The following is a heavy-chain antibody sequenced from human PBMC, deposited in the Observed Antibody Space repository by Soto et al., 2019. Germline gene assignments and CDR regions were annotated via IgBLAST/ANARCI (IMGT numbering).Heavy chain of an antibody. CDR1: GYSFTTYW. CDR3: ARLPGPLFQYFDY. CDR2: IYPGDSDT. J-gene: IGHJ4*02. Sequence: GESLKISCKGSGYSFTTYWIAWVRQMPGKGLEWMGIIYPGDSDTRYSPSFQGQVTISADKSISTAYLQWSSLKASDTAMYYGARLPGPLFQYFDYWGQGTLVTVSS. D-gene: IGHD1-1*01. V-gene: IGHV5-51*01.